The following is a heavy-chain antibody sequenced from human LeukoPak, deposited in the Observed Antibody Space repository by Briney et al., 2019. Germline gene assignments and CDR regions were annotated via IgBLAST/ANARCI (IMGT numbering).Heavy chain of an antibody. CDR2: INQDGSMK. CDR3: TKYPDNSGYSEY. J-gene: IGHJ4*02. Sequence: PGGSLRLSCVTSGFTFSRYWLEWVRQAPGKGLEWVANINQDGSMKNYVDSVKGRFTISRDNAKNSLYLQMSSLRAEDTAVYYCTKYPDNSGYSEYWGQGALFTVSS. D-gene: IGHD3-22*01. V-gene: IGHV3-7*01. CDR1: GFTFSRYW.